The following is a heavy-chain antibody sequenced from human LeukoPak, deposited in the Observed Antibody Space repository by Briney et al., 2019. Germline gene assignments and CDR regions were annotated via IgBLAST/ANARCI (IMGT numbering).Heavy chain of an antibody. Sequence: GGSLRLSCAASGFTFSSYAMSWVRQAPGKGLEWVSAISGSGGSTYYADSVKGRFTISRDNAKTSLYLQMNSLRAEDTALYYCARVLIVGSTGDAFDIWGQGTMVTVSS. V-gene: IGHV3-23*01. CDR1: GFTFSSYA. D-gene: IGHD1-26*01. J-gene: IGHJ3*02. CDR3: ARVLIVGSTGDAFDI. CDR2: ISGSGGST.